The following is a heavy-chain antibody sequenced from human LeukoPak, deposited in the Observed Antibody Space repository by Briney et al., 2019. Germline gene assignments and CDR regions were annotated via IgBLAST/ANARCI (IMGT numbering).Heavy chain of an antibody. CDR2: ISSSSSYI. V-gene: IGHV3-21*01. J-gene: IGHJ6*02. Sequence: PGGSLRLSCAASGFTFSSYSMNWVRQAPGKGLEWVSSISSSSSYIYYAGSVKGRFTISRDNAKNSLYLQMNSLRAEDTAVYYCARDRGYEALLIYYYYYGMDVWGQGTTVTVSS. CDR1: GFTFSSYS. D-gene: IGHD5-12*01. CDR3: ARDRGYEALLIYYYYYGMDV.